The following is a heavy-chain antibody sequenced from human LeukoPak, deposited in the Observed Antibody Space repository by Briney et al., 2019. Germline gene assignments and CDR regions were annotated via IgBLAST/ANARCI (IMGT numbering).Heavy chain of an antibody. Sequence: GGSLRLSCAASGFTFSDYYMIWIRQAPGKGLEWLSYISSSGTTIYYADSVKGRFTISRDNAKNSLYLQMNSLRAEDTAVYYCARDSLARPLGYWGQGTLVTVSS. CDR2: ISSSGTTI. CDR1: GFTFSDYY. V-gene: IGHV3-11*01. CDR3: ARDSLARPLGY. D-gene: IGHD6-6*01. J-gene: IGHJ4*02.